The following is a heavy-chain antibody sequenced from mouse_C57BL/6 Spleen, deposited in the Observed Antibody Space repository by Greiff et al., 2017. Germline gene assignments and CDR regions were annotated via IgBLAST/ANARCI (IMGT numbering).Heavy chain of an antibody. V-gene: IGHV1-62-2*01. CDR3: ARHEADSLYAMDY. J-gene: IGHJ4*01. Sequence: QVQLQQPGAELVKPGASVKLSCKASGYTFTEYTIHWVKQRSGQGLEWIGRFYPGGGSTKYNAKFKDKATLTADKSSSTVYMELSRLTSEDSAVYFCARHEADSLYAMDYWGQGTSVTVSS. D-gene: IGHD6-2*01. CDR2: FYPGGGST. CDR1: GYTFTEYT.